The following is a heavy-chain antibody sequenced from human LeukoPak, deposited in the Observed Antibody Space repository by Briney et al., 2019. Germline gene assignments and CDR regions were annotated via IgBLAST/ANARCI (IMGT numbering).Heavy chain of an antibody. V-gene: IGHV3-21*01. CDR3: ARRRSKYDSSKLGSTSSIYVFYYFDY. Sequence: GWALRLSCAASGFTFSSYSMNWVRQAPGKGLEWVSAIGGSSSYIYYADSVKGRFTISRDNAKNSLYLQMNRLRAEDTAVYYCARRRSKYDSSKLGSTSSIYVFYYFDYWGQGTLVTVSS. D-gene: IGHD3-22*01. CDR1: GFTFSSYS. CDR2: IGGSSSYI. J-gene: IGHJ4*02.